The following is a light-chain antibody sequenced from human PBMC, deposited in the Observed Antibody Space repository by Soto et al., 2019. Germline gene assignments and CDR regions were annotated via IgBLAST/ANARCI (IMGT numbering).Light chain of an antibody. Sequence: IQMTQSPSTLSASVGDTATITCRASQGISIDLGWYQQKPGKAPKLLIYAASTLQSGIPARFSGSGSGTDFTLTISSLQPEDFATYYCLQGYAYPLTFGQGTKVDIK. J-gene: IGKJ1*01. CDR2: AAS. CDR1: QGISID. CDR3: LQGYAYPLT. V-gene: IGKV1-6*01.